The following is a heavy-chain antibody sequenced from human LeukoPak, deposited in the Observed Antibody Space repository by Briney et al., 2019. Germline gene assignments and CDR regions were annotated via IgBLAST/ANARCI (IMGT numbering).Heavy chain of an antibody. CDR3: ARVLSTYYYHYMDV. D-gene: IGHD5/OR15-5a*01. CDR2: ISPSGGST. V-gene: IGHV1-46*01. Sequence: ASVKVSCKAFGYTFTSNYMHWVRHAPGQGPEWMGVISPSGGSTTYAQKFQGRVTLTRDMSTSTDYLELSSLRSEDTAVYYCARVLSTYYYHYMDVWGKGTTVTISS. CDR1: GYTFTSNY. J-gene: IGHJ6*03.